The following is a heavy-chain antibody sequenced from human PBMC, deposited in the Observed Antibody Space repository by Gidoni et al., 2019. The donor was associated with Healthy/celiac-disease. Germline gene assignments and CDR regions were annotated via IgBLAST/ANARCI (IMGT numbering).Heavy chain of an antibody. V-gene: IGHV4-59*01. CDR1: GGSISRYY. CDR2: IYYSGST. Sequence: QVQLQESGPGLVKPSETLSLTCTVSGGSISRYYWSWIRQPPGKGLEWIGYIYYSGSTNYNPSLKSRVTISVDTSKNQFSLKLSSVTAADTAVYYCARATTVLRFLEWLPYFDYWGQGTLVTVSS. CDR3: ARATTVLRFLEWLPYFDY. J-gene: IGHJ4*02. D-gene: IGHD3-3*01.